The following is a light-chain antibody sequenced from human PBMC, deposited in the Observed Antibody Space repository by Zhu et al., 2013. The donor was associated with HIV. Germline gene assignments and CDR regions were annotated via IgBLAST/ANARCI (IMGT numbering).Light chain of an antibody. Sequence: EIVLTQSPGTLSLSPGERATLSCRASQSVSSSFLAWYQQKPGQAPRLLIYGASSRATGIPDRFSGSGSGTDFTLTISRLEPEDSAVYYCLECDVTRTFGQGTKLEIK. CDR2: GAS. CDR3: LECDVTRT. CDR1: QSVSSSF. J-gene: IGKJ2*01. V-gene: IGKV3-20*01.